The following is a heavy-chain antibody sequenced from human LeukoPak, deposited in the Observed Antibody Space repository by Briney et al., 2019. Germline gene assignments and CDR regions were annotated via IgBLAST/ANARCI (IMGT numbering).Heavy chain of an antibody. D-gene: IGHD2-2*01. Sequence: SETLSLXCTVSGGSLSSYFWSWIRLPPGKGLEWIGNIYSTGGTIYNPSLKSRVTISVDTSKKQFSLRVSSVTAADTAVYYCARDGGGTSRPFDYWGQGTPVTVSS. CDR1: GGSLSSYF. CDR2: IYSTGGT. CDR3: ARDGGGTSRPFDY. J-gene: IGHJ4*02. V-gene: IGHV4-59*01.